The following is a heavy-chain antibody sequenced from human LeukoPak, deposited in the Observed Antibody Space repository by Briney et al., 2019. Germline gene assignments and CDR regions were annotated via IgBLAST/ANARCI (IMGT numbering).Heavy chain of an antibody. V-gene: IGHV3-9*01. Sequence: PGGSLRLSCAAPGFTLKDYGMQWVRHPPGKGVEGGSGINWNGGGTDYPASVKRRFTISRANAKHSLYLQMTSLRPEDTALYYCAKHLRATNTYIFFGLDVWGQGTTVTVSS. CDR3: AKHLRATNTYIFFGLDV. J-gene: IGHJ6*02. CDR2: INWNGGGT. D-gene: IGHD1-26*01. CDR1: GFTLKDYG.